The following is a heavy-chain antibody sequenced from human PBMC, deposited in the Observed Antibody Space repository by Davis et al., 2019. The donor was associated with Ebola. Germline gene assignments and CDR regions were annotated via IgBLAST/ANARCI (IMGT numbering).Heavy chain of an antibody. CDR1: GYTFTGYY. V-gene: IGHV1-2*02. D-gene: IGHD4-17*01. Sequence: ASVKVSCKASGYTFTGYYIHWVRQAPGQGLEWLGWINPATGGTDYGWKFKGRVTMTRDTSIRTAYMELNRLTSDDTAVYYCASGDLTPDYDYWGQGTLVTVSS. J-gene: IGHJ4*02. CDR3: ASGDLTPDYDY. CDR2: INPATGGT.